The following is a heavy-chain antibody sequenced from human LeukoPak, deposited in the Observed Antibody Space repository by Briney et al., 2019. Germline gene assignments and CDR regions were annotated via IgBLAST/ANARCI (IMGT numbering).Heavy chain of an antibody. CDR2: IYYSGST. CDR3: ARFRGVATPLDY. Sequence: SQTLSLTCTVSGGSISSGGYYWSWIRQPPGKGLEWIGYIYYSGSTNYNPSLKSRVTISVDTSKNQFSLKLSSVTAADTAVYYCARFRGVATPLDYWGQGTLVTVSS. J-gene: IGHJ4*02. V-gene: IGHV4-61*08. CDR1: GGSISSGGYY. D-gene: IGHD3-10*01.